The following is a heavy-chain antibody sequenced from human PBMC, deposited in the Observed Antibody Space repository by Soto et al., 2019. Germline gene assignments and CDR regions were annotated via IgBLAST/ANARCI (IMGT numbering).Heavy chain of an antibody. CDR3: ARERSAGTGWFDP. CDR2: MNPNSGNT. D-gene: IGHD6-13*01. V-gene: IGHV1-8*01. CDR1: GYTFTSYD. Sequence: QVHLVQSGAEVKKPGASVKVSCKASGYTFTSYDINWVRQATGQGLEWMGWMNPNSGNTGYAQKFQGRVTMTRTTSMSTAYIELSSLRSEDTAVYYCARERSAGTGWFDPWGQGTLVTVSS. J-gene: IGHJ5*02.